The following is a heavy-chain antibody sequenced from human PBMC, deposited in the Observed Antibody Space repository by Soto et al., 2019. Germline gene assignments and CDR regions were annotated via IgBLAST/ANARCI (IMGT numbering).Heavy chain of an antibody. V-gene: IGHV4-31*03. CDR3: ARDSRDGYIDY. J-gene: IGHJ4*02. Sequence: QVQLQESGPGLVKPSQTLSLTCTVSGGSISSGGYYWSWIRQHPGKGLEWIGYIYYSGSTYYNPSLKSRGTISVDTSKNQFFLKLSSVTAADTAVYYCARDSRDGYIDYWAQGTLVTVSS. CDR2: IYYSGST. CDR1: GGSISSGGYY.